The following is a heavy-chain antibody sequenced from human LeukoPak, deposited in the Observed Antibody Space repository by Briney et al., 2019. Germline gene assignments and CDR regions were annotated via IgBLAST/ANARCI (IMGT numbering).Heavy chain of an antibody. CDR1: GFTFSSYA. J-gene: IGHJ4*02. V-gene: IGHV3-30*01. CDR2: ISYDGSNK. D-gene: IGHD3-16*01. CDR3: ARRYDGAVPLDY. Sequence: GRSLRLSCAASGFTFSSYAMHWVRQAPGKGLEGVAVISYDGSNKYYADSVKGRFTISRDNYKNTLYLQMNSLRAEDTAVYYCARRYDGAVPLDYWGQGTLVTVSS.